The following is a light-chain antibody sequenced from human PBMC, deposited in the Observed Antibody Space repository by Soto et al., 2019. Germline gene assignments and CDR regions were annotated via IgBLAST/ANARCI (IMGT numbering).Light chain of an antibody. CDR3: CSFTSSNTHV. CDR2: EVS. V-gene: IGLV2-14*01. Sequence: QSALTQPASVSGSPGQSITISCTGASSDVGDYSYVSWYQHHPGQAPELLIYEVSNRPSGVSHRFSGSKSGNTASLTISGLQAEDEADYYCCSFTSSNTHVFGTGTKLTVL. CDR1: SSDVGDYSY. J-gene: IGLJ1*01.